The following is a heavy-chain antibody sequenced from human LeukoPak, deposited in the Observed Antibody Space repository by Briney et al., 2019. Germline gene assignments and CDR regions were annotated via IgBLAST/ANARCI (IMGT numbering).Heavy chain of an antibody. CDR3: ARVGFSSRGYSYGYGAFDI. V-gene: IGHV3-20*04. J-gene: IGHJ3*02. D-gene: IGHD5-18*01. CDR2: INWNGGST. CDR1: GFTFSSYS. Sequence: GGSLRLSCAASGFTFSSYSMNWVRQAPGKGLEWVSGINWNGGSTGYADSVKGRFTISRDNAKNSLYLQMNSLRAEDTALYYCARVGFSSRGYSYGYGAFDIWGQGTMVTVSS.